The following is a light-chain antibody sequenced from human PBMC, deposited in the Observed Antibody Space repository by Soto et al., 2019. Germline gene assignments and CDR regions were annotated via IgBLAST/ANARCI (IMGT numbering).Light chain of an antibody. Sequence: QAVVTQEPSLTVSPGGTVTLTCGSSTGAVTSAHYPYWFQQKPGQAPRTLIYDTSNKHSWTPARFSGSLLGGKAALTLSGAQPEDEAEYYCLLSYSGARHVFGGGTKLTVL. CDR2: DTS. CDR1: TGAVTSAHY. CDR3: LLSYSGARHV. V-gene: IGLV7-46*01. J-gene: IGLJ2*01.